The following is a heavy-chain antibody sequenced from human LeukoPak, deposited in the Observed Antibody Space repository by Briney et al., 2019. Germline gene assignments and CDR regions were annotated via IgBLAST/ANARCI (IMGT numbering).Heavy chain of an antibody. V-gene: IGHV4-38-2*02. CDR2: THHSGAT. CDR1: GYAISSGYF. D-gene: IGHD7-27*01. Sequence: SETLSLTCSVSGYAISSGYFWGWIRQPPGKGPEWIATTHHSGATYYNPSLKSRVTLSVDTSKNQVSLKMTSVTAADTAVYYCTREVWGSPFPDYWGQGTLVTVSS. CDR3: TREVWGSPFPDY. J-gene: IGHJ4*02.